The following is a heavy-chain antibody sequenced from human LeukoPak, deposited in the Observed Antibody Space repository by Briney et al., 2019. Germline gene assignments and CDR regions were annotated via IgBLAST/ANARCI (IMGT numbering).Heavy chain of an antibody. J-gene: IGHJ4*02. V-gene: IGHV4-59*01. D-gene: IGHD1-26*01. CDR1: GGSISDYY. Sequence: SETLSLTCTVSGGSISDYYWSWIRQPPGKGLEWIGYIYYSGSTNYNPSLKSRVTISVDTSKNQFSLKLSSVTAADTAVYYCARERSYSNYFDYWGQGTLVTVSS. CDR3: ARERSYSNYFDY. CDR2: IYYSGST.